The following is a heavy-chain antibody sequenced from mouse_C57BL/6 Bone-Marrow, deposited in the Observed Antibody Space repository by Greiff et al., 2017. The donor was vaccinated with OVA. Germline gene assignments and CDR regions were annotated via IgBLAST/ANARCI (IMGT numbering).Heavy chain of an antibody. J-gene: IGHJ3*01. CDR1: GYTFTSYW. CDR2: IYPGNSDI. CDR3: TRNYGRIPWFAY. D-gene: IGHD1-1*01. V-gene: IGHV1-5*01. Sequence: VQLQQSGTVLARPGASVKMSCTTSGYTFTSYWMHWVKQRPGQGLEWIGAIYPGNSDISYNETFKGKAKLTAVTSASTASMELSSLTNEDSAIYNCTRNYGRIPWFAYWGQGTLVTVSA.